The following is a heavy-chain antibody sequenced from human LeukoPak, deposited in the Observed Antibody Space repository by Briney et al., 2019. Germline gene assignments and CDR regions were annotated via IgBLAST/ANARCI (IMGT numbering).Heavy chain of an antibody. D-gene: IGHD6-19*01. Sequence: SETLSLTCTVSGGPISSYYWSWIRQPPGKGLEWIGYIYTSGSTNYNPSLTSRVTISVDTSKNQFSLKLSSVTAADTAVYYCARHYGQWLGHGWFDPWGQGTLVTVSS. J-gene: IGHJ5*02. CDR1: GGPISSYY. V-gene: IGHV4-4*09. CDR2: IYTSGST. CDR3: ARHYGQWLGHGWFDP.